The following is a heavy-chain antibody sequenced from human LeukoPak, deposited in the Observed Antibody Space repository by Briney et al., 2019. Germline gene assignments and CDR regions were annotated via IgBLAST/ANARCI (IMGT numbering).Heavy chain of an antibody. CDR1: GYTFTSYA. CDR3: ARVVGCGGDCYSGISHY. V-gene: IGHV7-4-1*02. Sequence: ASVKVSCKASGYTFTSYAMNWVRQAPGQGLEWMGWINTNTGNPTYAQGFTGRFVFSLDTSVSTAYLQISSLKAEDTAVYYCARVVGCGGDCYSGISHYWGPGNLVTVSS. CDR2: INTNTGNP. J-gene: IGHJ4*02. D-gene: IGHD2-21*02.